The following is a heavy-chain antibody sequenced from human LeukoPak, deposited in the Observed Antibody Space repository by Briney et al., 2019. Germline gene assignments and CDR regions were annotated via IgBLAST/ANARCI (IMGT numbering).Heavy chain of an antibody. CDR2: INPNSGGT. CDR1: GYTFTGYY. V-gene: IGHV1-2*02. D-gene: IGHD6-19*01. J-gene: IGHJ6*03. CDR3: ARAAVAGTYYYYYMDV. Sequence: ASVKVSCKASGYTFTGYYMHWVRQAPGQGLEWMGWINPNSGGTNYAQKFQGRVTMTGDTSISTAYMELSRLRSDDTAVYYCARAAVAGTYYYYYMDVWGKGTTVTVSS.